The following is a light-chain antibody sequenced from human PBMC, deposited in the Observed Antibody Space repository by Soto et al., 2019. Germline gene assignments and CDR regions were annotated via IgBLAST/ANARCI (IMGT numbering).Light chain of an antibody. V-gene: IGLV2-14*01. CDR2: EVT. CDR3: SSYTSSNTPYV. J-gene: IGLJ1*01. Sequence: SVLTQPASASVFPGQLISISCSGASSDVGAYNFVSWYQHHPGKAPKLILYEVTTHPSGVSSRFSGSKSGNTASLTISGLQADDDANYYCSSYTSSNTPYVFGAGTKVTV. CDR1: SSDVGAYNF.